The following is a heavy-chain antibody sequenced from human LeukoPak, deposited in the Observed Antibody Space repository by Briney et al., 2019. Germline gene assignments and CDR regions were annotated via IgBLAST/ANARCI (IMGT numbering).Heavy chain of an antibody. CDR1: GGSISSGSYY. J-gene: IGHJ3*02. Sequence: SETLSLTCTVSGGSISSGSYYWSWIRQPAGKGLEWIGRIYTSGSTNYNPSLKSRVTMSVDTSKNQFSLKLSSVTAADTAVYYCARAGVRNAFDIWGQGTMVTVSS. V-gene: IGHV4-61*02. D-gene: IGHD1-14*01. CDR3: ARAGVRNAFDI. CDR2: IYTSGST.